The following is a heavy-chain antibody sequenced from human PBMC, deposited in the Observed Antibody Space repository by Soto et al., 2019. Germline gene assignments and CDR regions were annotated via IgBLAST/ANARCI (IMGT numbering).Heavy chain of an antibody. CDR1: RFNFGDYA. Sequence: PGGSLRLSCAASRFNFGDYAMHWVRQTQGRGLAWVSGLNGNSVTPGYGDSVKGRFSISRDTGKYALYLQMPSLRPEDTALYYCVKDTRGAYSGPNYDAWGQGTLVTVSS. J-gene: IGHJ4*02. D-gene: IGHD3-22*01. CDR3: VKDTRGAYSGPNYDA. V-gene: IGHV3-9*01. CDR2: LNGNSVTP.